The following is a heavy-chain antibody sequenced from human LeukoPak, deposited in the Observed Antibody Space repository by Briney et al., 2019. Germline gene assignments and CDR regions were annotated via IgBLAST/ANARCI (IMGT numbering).Heavy chain of an antibody. CDR1: GFTFSDYY. CDR3: AKMIVVVINPYYFDY. CDR2: ISGSGGST. D-gene: IGHD3-22*01. Sequence: PGGSLRLSCAASGFTFSDYYMSWIRQAPGKGLEWVSAISGSGGSTYYADSVKGRFTISRDNSKNTLYLQMNSLRAEDTAVYYCAKMIVVVINPYYFDYWGQGTLVTVSS. J-gene: IGHJ4*02. V-gene: IGHV3-23*01.